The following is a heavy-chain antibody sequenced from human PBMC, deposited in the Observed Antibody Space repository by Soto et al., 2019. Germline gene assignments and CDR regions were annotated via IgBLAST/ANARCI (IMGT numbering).Heavy chain of an antibody. CDR1: GYTFTSYD. Sequence: ASVKVSCKASGYTFTSYDINWVRQATGQGLEWMGWMNPNSGNTGYAQKFQGRVTMTRNTSISTAYMELSSLRSEDTAVYHCARGLIAMVRGVMGYWGQGTLVTVSS. CDR3: ARGLIAMVRGVMGY. V-gene: IGHV1-8*01. D-gene: IGHD3-10*01. J-gene: IGHJ4*02. CDR2: MNPNSGNT.